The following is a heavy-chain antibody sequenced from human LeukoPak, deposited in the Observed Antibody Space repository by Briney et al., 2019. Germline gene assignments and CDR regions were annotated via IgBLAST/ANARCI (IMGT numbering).Heavy chain of an antibody. D-gene: IGHD3-10*01. CDR3: ARHGVPLWFGELLYYFDY. Sequence: SETLSLTCTVSGGSISSYYWSWIRQPPGKGLEWIGYIYYSGSTNYNPSLKSRVTISVDTSKNQFSLKLSSVTAADTAVYYCARHGVPLWFGELLYYFDYWGQGTLVTVSS. V-gene: IGHV4-59*08. CDR2: IYYSGST. J-gene: IGHJ4*02. CDR1: GGSISSYY.